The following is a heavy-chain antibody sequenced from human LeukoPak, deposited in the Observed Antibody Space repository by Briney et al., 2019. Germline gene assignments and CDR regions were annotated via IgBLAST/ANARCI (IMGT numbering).Heavy chain of an antibody. V-gene: IGHV3-66*01. CDR2: ISIGGST. CDR1: GFTVSSNY. Sequence: HPGGSLRLSCAASGFTVSSNYMSWVRQTPGKGLEWVSVISIGGSTYYADFVKGRFTISRDNSNNTVYLQMNSLRAEDTAVYYCATIYTYGFDYWGQGTLLTVFS. D-gene: IGHD5-18*01. CDR3: ATIYTYGFDY. J-gene: IGHJ4*02.